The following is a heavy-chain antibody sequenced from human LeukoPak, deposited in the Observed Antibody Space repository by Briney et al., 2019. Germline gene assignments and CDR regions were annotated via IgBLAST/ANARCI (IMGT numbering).Heavy chain of an antibody. V-gene: IGHV3-30*18. CDR1: GFTFSSYG. D-gene: IGHD1-26*01. Sequence: GGSLRLSCAASGFTFSSYGMHWVRQAPGKGLEWVAVISYDGSNKYYADSVKGRFTISRDNSKNTLYLQMNSLRAEDTAVYYCAKAPRPWVGGATGSRYYFDYWGQGTLVTVSS. CDR3: AKAPRPWVGGATGSRYYFDY. CDR2: ISYDGSNK. J-gene: IGHJ4*02.